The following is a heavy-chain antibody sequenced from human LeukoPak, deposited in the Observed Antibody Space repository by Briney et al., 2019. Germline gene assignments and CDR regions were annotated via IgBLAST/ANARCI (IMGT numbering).Heavy chain of an antibody. CDR1: GFTFSNYG. J-gene: IGHJ4*02. V-gene: IGHV3-23*01. CDR3: AKPLWFGELLPY. D-gene: IGHD3-10*01. Sequence: GVTLRLSCAGSGFTFSNYGMSWVRQAPGKGLEWVSTISGSGGSTYYADSVKGRFTISRDNSKNTLYLQMNSLRAEDTAVYYCAKPLWFGELLPYWGQGTLVTVSS. CDR2: ISGSGGST.